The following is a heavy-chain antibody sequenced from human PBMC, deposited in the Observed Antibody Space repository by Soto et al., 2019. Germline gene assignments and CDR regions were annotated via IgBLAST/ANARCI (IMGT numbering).Heavy chain of an antibody. J-gene: IGHJ4*02. V-gene: IGHV3-30*18. CDR2: ISYDGSNK. Sequence: GGSLRLSCAASGLTFSSYGMDWVRQAPSKGLEXVAVISYDGSNKYYADSVKGRFTISRDNSKNTLYLQMNSLRAEDTAVYYCAKFMEGTYYYDSSGYYESFDYWGQGTLVTVSS. CDR3: AKFMEGTYYYDSSGYYESFDY. CDR1: GLTFSSYG. D-gene: IGHD3-22*01.